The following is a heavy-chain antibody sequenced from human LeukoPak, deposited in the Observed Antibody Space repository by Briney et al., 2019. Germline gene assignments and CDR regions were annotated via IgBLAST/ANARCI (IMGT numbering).Heavy chain of an antibody. CDR1: GLTVSSNY. CDR3: ASGRLSGNGFDY. CDR2: IHSGGDT. Sequence: GGSLRLSCAASGLTVSSNYISWVRQAPGKGLEWVSVIHSGGDTDYADSVKGRFIISRDSSKNTVYLQMNSLRAEDTAVYYCASGRLSGNGFDYWGQGTLVTLSS. V-gene: IGHV3-66*01. J-gene: IGHJ4*02. D-gene: IGHD1-26*01.